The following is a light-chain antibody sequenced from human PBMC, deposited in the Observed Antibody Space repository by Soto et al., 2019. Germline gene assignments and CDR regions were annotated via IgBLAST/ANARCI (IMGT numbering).Light chain of an antibody. J-gene: IGKJ1*01. Sequence: DIQMTQSPSTLSASVGDSVTITCRASQNIRNWLAWYQQKPGKAPNPLIYAVSSLQSGVPSRFSGSGSGTDFSLTISSLQPEDFGTYYCQQSYGTPWTFGQGTKVEIK. V-gene: IGKV1-39*01. CDR2: AVS. CDR1: QNIRNW. CDR3: QQSYGTPWT.